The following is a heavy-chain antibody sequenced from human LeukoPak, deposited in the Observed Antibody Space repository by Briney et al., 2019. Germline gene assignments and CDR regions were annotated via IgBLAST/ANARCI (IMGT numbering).Heavy chain of an antibody. CDR2: IVVGSGNT. J-gene: IGHJ3*02. CDR3: AAKTSMVRGVRGAFDI. D-gene: IGHD3-10*01. CDR1: GFTFTSSA. Sequence: ASVKVSCKASGFTFTSSAMQWVRQARGQRLEWIGWIVVGSGNTNYAQKFQERVTITRDMSTSTAYMELSSLRSEDTAVYYCAAKTSMVRGVRGAFDIWGQGTMVTVSS. V-gene: IGHV1-58*02.